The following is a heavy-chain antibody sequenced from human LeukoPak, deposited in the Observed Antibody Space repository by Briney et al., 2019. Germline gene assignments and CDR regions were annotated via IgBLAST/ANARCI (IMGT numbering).Heavy chain of an antibody. CDR1: GFTVGSNY. V-gene: IGHV3-53*01. J-gene: IGHJ4*02. D-gene: IGHD7-27*01. CDR2: IYSGGST. Sequence: GGSLRLSCAASGFTVGSNYMSWVRQAPGKGLEWVSVIYSGGSTYYADSVKGRFTISRDNSKNTLYLQMNSLRAEYTAVYYCARDSLGIVDYWGQGTLVTVSS. CDR3: ARDSLGIVDY.